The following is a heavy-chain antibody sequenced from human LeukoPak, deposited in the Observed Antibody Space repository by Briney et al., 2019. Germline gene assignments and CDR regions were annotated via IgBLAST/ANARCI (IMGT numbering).Heavy chain of an antibody. CDR3: ARPGIQYARKEYYFDY. Sequence: ASVKVSCKASGYTFTSYGISWVRQAPGQGREWMGWINPNSGGTNYAQKFQGRVTMTRDTSISTAYMELSRLRSDDTAVYYCARPGIQYARKEYYFDYWGQGTLVTVSS. V-gene: IGHV1-2*02. CDR1: GYTFTSYG. D-gene: IGHD2-8*01. J-gene: IGHJ4*02. CDR2: INPNSGGT.